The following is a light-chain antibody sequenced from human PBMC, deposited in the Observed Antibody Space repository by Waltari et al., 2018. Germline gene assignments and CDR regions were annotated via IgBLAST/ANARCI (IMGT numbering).Light chain of an antibody. Sequence: AIRITQSPSSLSASTGDRVTITCRASQGISSYLAWYQQKPGKAPKLLIYAASTLQSGVPSQFGGSGSGTDFTLTISCLQSEDIATYYCQQYYSYPRTFGQGTKVEIK. CDR1: QGISSY. CDR3: QQYYSYPRT. J-gene: IGKJ1*01. V-gene: IGKV1-8*01. CDR2: AAS.